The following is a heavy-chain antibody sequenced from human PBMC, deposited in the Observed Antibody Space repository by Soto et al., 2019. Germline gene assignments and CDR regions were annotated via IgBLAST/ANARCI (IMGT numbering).Heavy chain of an antibody. CDR1: GFTFSSYS. Sequence: PGGSLRLSCAASGFTFSSYSMNWVRQAPGKGLEWVSYISSSSSTIYYADSVKGRFTISRDNAKNSLYLQMNSLRDEDTAVYYCARDLRGQQHDYYYGMDVWGQGTTVTVSS. CDR2: ISSSSSTI. CDR3: ARDLRGQQHDYYYGMDV. V-gene: IGHV3-48*02. D-gene: IGHD6-13*01. J-gene: IGHJ6*02.